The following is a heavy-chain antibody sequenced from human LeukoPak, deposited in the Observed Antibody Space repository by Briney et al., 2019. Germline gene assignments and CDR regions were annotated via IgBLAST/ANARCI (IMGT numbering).Heavy chain of an antibody. CDR3: AKAASKRTDYGDYAFYYYMDV. D-gene: IGHD4-17*01. J-gene: IGHJ6*03. CDR2: IHYDGSNK. V-gene: IGHV3-30*02. CDR1: GFTFSRYG. Sequence: PGGSLRLSCAASGFTFSRYGMHWVRQAPGKGLDWVAFIHYDGSNKYYADSAKGRFTISRDNSKNTLYLQMNSLRAEDTAVYYCAKAASKRTDYGDYAFYYYMDVWGKGTTVTISS.